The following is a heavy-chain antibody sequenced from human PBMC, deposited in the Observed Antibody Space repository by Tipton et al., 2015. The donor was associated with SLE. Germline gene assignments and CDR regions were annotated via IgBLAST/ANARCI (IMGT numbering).Heavy chain of an antibody. CDR1: GGSISSYY. V-gene: IGHV4-59*08. CDR2: IYYSGST. J-gene: IGHJ3*02. D-gene: IGHD2-15*01. CDR3: VVAATPDAFDI. Sequence: TLSLTCTVSGGSISSYYWSWIRQPPGKELEWIGYIYYSGSTNYNPSLKSRVPISADAPKNQFSLKLSSVTAADTAVYYCVVAATPDAFDIWGQGTMVTVSS.